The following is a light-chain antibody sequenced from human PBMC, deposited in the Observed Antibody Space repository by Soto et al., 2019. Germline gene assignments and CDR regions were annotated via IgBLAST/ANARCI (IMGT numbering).Light chain of an antibody. CDR1: QSVLDSSNNRNY. CDR2: WAS. CDR3: QQYYSTSSIT. J-gene: IGKJ5*01. Sequence: DIVMTQSPASLAVSLGERATINCKSSQSVLDSSNNRNYLAWYQQKPGQPPKLLIYWASTRESGVPGRFRGSGSGTDSTLTINSLQAEDVAVYYCQQYYSTSSITFGQGTRLEIK. V-gene: IGKV4-1*01.